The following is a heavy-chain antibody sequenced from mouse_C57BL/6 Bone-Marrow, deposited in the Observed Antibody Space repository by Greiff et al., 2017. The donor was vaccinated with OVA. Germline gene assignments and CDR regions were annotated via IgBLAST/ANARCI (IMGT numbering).Heavy chain of an antibody. Sequence: VQLQQSGAELARPGASVKLSCTASGFNIKDDYMHWVKQRPEQGLEWIGWLDPENGDTEYAWKFQGKATITADTSSNTAYLQRSSLTSEDTAVYYCTTGMITDFFAYRGQGTLVTVSA. CDR1: GFNIKDDY. V-gene: IGHV14-4*01. CDR2: LDPENGDT. J-gene: IGHJ3*01. CDR3: TTGMITDFFAY. D-gene: IGHD2-4*01.